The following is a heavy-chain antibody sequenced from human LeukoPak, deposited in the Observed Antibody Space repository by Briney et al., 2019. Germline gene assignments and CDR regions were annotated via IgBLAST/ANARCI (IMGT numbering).Heavy chain of an antibody. D-gene: IGHD1-1*01. Sequence: GGSLRLSCAASGFTFSDYDVPWVRQATGKGLEWVSAIGTAGDTYYTGSVKGRFTISRENAKNSLYLQMNSLRAGDTAVYYCARVAKERVGGVYYFDYWGQGTLVTVSS. V-gene: IGHV3-13*01. J-gene: IGHJ4*02. CDR1: GFTFSDYD. CDR3: ARVAKERVGGVYYFDY. CDR2: IGTAGDT.